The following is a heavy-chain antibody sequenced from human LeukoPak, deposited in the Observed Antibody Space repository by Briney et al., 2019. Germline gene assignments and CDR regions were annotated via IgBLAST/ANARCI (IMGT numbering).Heavy chain of an antibody. CDR2: IIPIFGTA. V-gene: IGHV1-69*06. D-gene: IGHD4-17*01. CDR3: ARDENYGIFFNVDY. CDR1: GGTFSSYA. Sequence: GASVKVSCKASGGTFSSYAISWVRQAPGQGLEWMGGIIPIFGTANYAQKFQGRVTMTADTSSSTAYMELRSLRLDDMAVYYCARDENYGIFFNVDYWGQGTLVTVSS. J-gene: IGHJ4*02.